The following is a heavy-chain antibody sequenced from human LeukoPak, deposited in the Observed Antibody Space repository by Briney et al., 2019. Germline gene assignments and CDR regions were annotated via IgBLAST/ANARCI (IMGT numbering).Heavy chain of an antibody. J-gene: IGHJ3*02. V-gene: IGHV3-9*03. Sequence: GRSLRLSCAASGFTFDDYAMHWVRQAPGKGLEWVSGISWNSDSIGYADSVKGRFTISRDNAKNSLYLQMNSLRAEDMALYYCAKDSSRIWFGAPYGAFDIWGQGTMVTVSS. CDR1: GFTFDDYA. CDR2: ISWNSDSI. D-gene: IGHD3-10*01. CDR3: AKDSSRIWFGAPYGAFDI.